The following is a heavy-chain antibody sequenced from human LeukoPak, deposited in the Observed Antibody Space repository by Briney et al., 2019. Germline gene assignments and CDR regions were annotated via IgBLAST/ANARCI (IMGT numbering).Heavy chain of an antibody. V-gene: IGHV1-2*02. Sequence: ASVKVSCKASGYTFTGYYMHWVRQAPGQGLEWMGWIKPDSGGTNYAQKFLGRVTVTRDTSISTAYMELTRLRSDDTAVYSCVRSWSNSFDPWGQGTLVTVSS. CDR1: GYTFTGYY. J-gene: IGHJ5*02. CDR2: IKPDSGGT. CDR3: VRSWSNSFDP.